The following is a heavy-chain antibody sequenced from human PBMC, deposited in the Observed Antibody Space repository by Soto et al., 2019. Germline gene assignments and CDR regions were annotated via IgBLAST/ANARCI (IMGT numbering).Heavy chain of an antibody. V-gene: IGHV3-48*01. CDR3: ASCWGSSCY. J-gene: IGHJ4*02. Sequence: GESLKISCAGSGFIFSSYSLNWVRQAPGKGLDWVSYISAGSSVIYYADSVKGRFTISRDNAKNSLYLQMNSLSAEDTAVYYCASCWGSSCYWGQGTLVTVSS. CDR1: GFIFSSYS. D-gene: IGHD6-13*01. CDR2: ISAGSSVI.